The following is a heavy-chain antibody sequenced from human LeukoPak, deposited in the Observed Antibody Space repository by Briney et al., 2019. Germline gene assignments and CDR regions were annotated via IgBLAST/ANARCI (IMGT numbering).Heavy chain of an antibody. V-gene: IGHV4-59*01. J-gene: IGHJ4*02. CDR2: IYYSGST. Sequence: PSETLSLTCTVSGGSISSYYWSWIRQPPGKGLEWIGYIYYSGSTNYNPSLKSRVTISVDTSKNQFSLKLSSVTAADTAVYFCAREPRVGNTGFYFVYWGRGTLVSVSS. CDR1: GGSISSYY. CDR3: AREPRVGNTGFYFVY. D-gene: IGHD2/OR15-2a*01.